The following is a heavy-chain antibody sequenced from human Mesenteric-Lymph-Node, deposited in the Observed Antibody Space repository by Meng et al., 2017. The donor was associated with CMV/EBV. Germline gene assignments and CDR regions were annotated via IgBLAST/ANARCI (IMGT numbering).Heavy chain of an antibody. Sequence: SETLSLTCTVSGGSISSYYWSWIRQPPGKGLEWIGSIYYSGSTNYNPSLKSRVTISVDTSKNQFSLKLSSVTAADTAVYYCARGAVDSYDFWSGYYMYYFDYWGQGTLVTVSS. J-gene: IGHJ4*02. CDR2: IYYSGST. CDR3: ARGAVDSYDFWSGYYMYYFDY. D-gene: IGHD3-3*01. V-gene: IGHV4-59*01. CDR1: GGSISSYY.